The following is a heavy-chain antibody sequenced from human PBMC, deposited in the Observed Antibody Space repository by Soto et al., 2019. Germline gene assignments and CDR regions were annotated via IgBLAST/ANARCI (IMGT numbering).Heavy chain of an antibody. J-gene: IGHJ4*02. V-gene: IGHV3-43*01. CDR2: ISWDGGST. CDR1: GFTFDDDT. D-gene: IGHD6-19*01. Sequence: VGSLRLSCAASGFTFDDDTMHWVRQAPGKGLEWVSLISWDGGSTYYADSVKGRFTISRDNSKNSLYLQMNSLRTEDTALYYCAKEVAGYFDYWGQGTLVTVSS. CDR3: AKEVAGYFDY.